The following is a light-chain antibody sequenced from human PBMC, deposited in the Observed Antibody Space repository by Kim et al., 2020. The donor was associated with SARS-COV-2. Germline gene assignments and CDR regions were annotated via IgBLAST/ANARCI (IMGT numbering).Light chain of an antibody. Sequence: LSPGETATLSCRASQSVSSSHLAWYQQRPGQPPRLLIYGASNRATGIPDRFSGSGSATDFTLTINRLEPEDFAVYHCHQYNSAPYTFGQGTKLEI. V-gene: IGKV3-20*01. CDR1: QSVSSSH. J-gene: IGKJ2*01. CDR3: HQYNSAPYT. CDR2: GAS.